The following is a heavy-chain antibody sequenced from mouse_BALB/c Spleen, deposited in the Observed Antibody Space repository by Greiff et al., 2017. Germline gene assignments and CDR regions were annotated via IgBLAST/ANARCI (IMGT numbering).Heavy chain of an antibody. V-gene: IGHV5-6-5*01. CDR3: AGGYGNYRGWYFDV. D-gene: IGHD2-1*01. CDR2: ISSGGST. CDR1: GFTFSSYA. Sequence: DVKLVESGGGLVKPGGSLKLSCAASGFTFSSYAMSWVRQTPEKRLEWVASISSGGSTYYPDSVKGRFTIARDNARNILYLQMSSLRSEDTAMYYCAGGYGNYRGWYFDVWGAGTTVTVSS. J-gene: IGHJ1*01.